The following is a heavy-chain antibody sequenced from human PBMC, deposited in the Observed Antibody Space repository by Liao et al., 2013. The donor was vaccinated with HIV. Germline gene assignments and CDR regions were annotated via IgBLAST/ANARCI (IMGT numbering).Heavy chain of an antibody. J-gene: IGHJ5*02. CDR2: IYHSGST. D-gene: IGHD6-19*01. V-gene: IGHV4-30-2*01. Sequence: QLQLQESGSGLVKPSQTLSLTCAVSGGSISSGGYSWSWIRQPPGKGLEWIGYIYHSGSTYYNPSLKSRVTISVDRSKNQFSLKLSSVTAADTAVYYCAREVAVAGTGWFDPWGQGTLVTVSS. CDR3: AREVAVAGTGWFDP. CDR1: GGSISSGGYS.